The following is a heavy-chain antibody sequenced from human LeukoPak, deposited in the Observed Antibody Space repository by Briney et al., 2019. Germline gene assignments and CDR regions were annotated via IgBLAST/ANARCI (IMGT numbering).Heavy chain of an antibody. D-gene: IGHD5-18*01. V-gene: IGHV4-34*01. Sequence: SETLSLTCAVYGGSFSGYYWSWIRQPPGKGLEWIGEINHSGSTNYNPSLKSRVTISVDTSKNQFSLKLSSVTAADTAVYYCARGTWSMYGYRYYYGMDVWGQGTTVTVSS. CDR2: INHSGST. CDR1: GGSFSGYY. J-gene: IGHJ6*02. CDR3: ARGTWSMYGYRYYYGMDV.